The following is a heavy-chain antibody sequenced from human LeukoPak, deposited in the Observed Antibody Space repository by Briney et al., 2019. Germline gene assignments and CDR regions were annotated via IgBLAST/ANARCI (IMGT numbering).Heavy chain of an antibody. J-gene: IGHJ3*02. D-gene: IGHD3-22*01. CDR2: IGGSGSGYST. V-gene: IGHV3-23*01. CDR1: GFTFSIYA. CDR3: AKTIRITMIVVVKGAFDI. Sequence: GGSLRLSCAASGFTFSIYAMSWVRQAPGKGLEWVSSIGGSGSGYSTYYADSVKGRFTISRDTSKNTLYLQMNSLRAEDTAVYYCAKTIRITMIVVVKGAFDIWGQGTMATVSS.